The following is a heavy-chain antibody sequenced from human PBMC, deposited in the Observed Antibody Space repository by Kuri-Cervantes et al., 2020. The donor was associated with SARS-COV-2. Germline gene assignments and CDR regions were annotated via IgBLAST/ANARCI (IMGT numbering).Heavy chain of an antibody. V-gene: IGHV3-74*01. CDR3: ARYLRVGYGMDV. CDR1: GFTFSGHW. J-gene: IGHJ6*02. Sequence: GESLKISCAASGFTFSGHWIHWVRQAPGKGLVWVSRINPDGSYTNNADSVKGRFTISRDNSKNTLYLQMNSLTAEDTAVYYCARYLRVGYGMDVWGQGTTVTVSS. CDR2: INPDGSYT. D-gene: IGHD3-16*01.